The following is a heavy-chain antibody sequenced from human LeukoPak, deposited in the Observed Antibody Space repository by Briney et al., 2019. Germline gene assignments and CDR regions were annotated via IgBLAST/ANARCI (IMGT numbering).Heavy chain of an antibody. CDR3: AGETSTSDLNALDV. CDR2: IHNNGAI. Sequence: PGGSLRLSCVASGFNFRDHEMNWVRQAPGKGLKWVSKIHNNGAISYANSVKGRFIISRDNARSSLYLQMNNLRAEDTALYFCAGETSTSDLNALDVWGQGTVVTVS. D-gene: IGHD2-2*01. J-gene: IGHJ3*01. V-gene: IGHV3-69-1*01. CDR1: GFNFRDHE.